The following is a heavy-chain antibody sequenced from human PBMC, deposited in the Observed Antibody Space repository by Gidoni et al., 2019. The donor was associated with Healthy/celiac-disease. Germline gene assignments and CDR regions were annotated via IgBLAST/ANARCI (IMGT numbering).Heavy chain of an antibody. J-gene: IGHJ4*02. D-gene: IGHD3-22*01. CDR2: INHSGST. CDR1: GGSFSGYY. V-gene: IGHV4-34*01. Sequence: QVQLQQWGAGLLMPSETLSLTCAVYGGSFSGYYWSWIRQPPGKGLEWIGEINHSGSTNYNPSLKSRVTISVDTSKNQFSLKLSSVTAADTAVYYCARPAYYYDSSGYQKGDYWGQGTLVTVSS. CDR3: ARPAYYYDSSGYQKGDY.